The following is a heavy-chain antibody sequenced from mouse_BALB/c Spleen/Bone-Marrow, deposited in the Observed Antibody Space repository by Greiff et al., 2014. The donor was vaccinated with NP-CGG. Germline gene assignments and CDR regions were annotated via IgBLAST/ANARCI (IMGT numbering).Heavy chain of an antibody. V-gene: IGHV5-17*02. Sequence: EVHLVESGGGLVQPGGSRKLSCAASGFTFSSFGMHWVRQAPEKGLEWVAYISSGSSTIYYADTMKGRFTISRDNPKNTLFLQMTSLRSEDTAMYYCTRSGTLGAMDYWGQGTSVPVPA. D-gene: IGHD3-3*01. CDR3: TRSGTLGAMDY. J-gene: IGHJ4*01. CDR1: GFTFSSFG. CDR2: ISSGSSTI.